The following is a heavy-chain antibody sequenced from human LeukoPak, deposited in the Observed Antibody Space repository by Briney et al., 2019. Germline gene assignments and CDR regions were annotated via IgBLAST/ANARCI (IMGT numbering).Heavy chain of an antibody. Sequence: PSETLSLTCAVYGGSFSGYYWSWIRQPPGKGLEWIGEINHSGSTNYNPSLKSRVTTSVDTSKNQFSLKLSSVTAADTAVYYCARGTTVTRYFDLWGRGTLVTVSS. V-gene: IGHV4-34*01. CDR2: INHSGST. CDR3: ARGTTVTRYFDL. D-gene: IGHD4-17*01. CDR1: GGSFSGYY. J-gene: IGHJ2*01.